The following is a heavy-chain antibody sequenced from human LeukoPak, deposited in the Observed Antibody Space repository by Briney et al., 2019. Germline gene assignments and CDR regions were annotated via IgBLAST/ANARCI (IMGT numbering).Heavy chain of an antibody. CDR3: VSYYYGSGGDAFDI. CDR2: ISSSSSYI. V-gene: IGHV3-21*01. CDR1: GFTFSSYS. D-gene: IGHD3-10*01. Sequence: GGSLRLSCAASGFTFSSYSMNWVRQAPGKGLEWVSSISSSSSYIYYADSMKGRFTISRDNAKNSLYLQMNSLRAEDTAVYYCVSYYYGSGGDAFDIWGQGTMVTVSS. J-gene: IGHJ3*02.